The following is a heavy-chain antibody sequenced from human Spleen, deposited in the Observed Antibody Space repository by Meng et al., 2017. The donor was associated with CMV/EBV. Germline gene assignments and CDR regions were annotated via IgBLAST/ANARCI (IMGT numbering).Heavy chain of an antibody. CDR1: GFTFSDYG. CDR3: AKLPETRGLGYYDSSGYSDY. J-gene: IGHJ4*02. D-gene: IGHD3-22*01. CDR2: IRYDGSNK. V-gene: IGHV3-30*02. Sequence: GESLKISCVASGFTFSDYGMHWVRQAPGKGLEWVAFIRYDGSNKYYADSVKGRFTISRDNSKNTLYLQMNSLRAEDTAVYYCAKLPETRGLGYYDSSGYSDYWGQGTLVTVSS.